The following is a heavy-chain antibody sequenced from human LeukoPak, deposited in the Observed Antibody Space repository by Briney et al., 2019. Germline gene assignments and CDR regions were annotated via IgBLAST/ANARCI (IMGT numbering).Heavy chain of an antibody. D-gene: IGHD3-10*01. V-gene: IGHV3-23*01. CDR2: ITSISDGT. CDR1: GFTFNIYA. CDR3: VKDRPNYFGWNGHYYTRNGDS. J-gene: IGHJ5*01. Sequence: GGSLRLSRAASGFTFNIYAMSWDRQAPGEGLEWVSSITSISDGTFYADSVKGRFTISRDNSKSTLYLQMNSLRAEDTALYYCVKDRPNYFGWNGHYYTRNGDSWGQGTLVTVSS.